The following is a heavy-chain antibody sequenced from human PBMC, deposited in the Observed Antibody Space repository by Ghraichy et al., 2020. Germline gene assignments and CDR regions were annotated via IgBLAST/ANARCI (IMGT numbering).Heavy chain of an antibody. J-gene: IGHJ4*02. D-gene: IGHD1-1*01. CDR1: GFTFSSYG. Sequence: GGSLRLSCAASGFTFSSYGMHWVRQAPGKGLEWVAVIWYDGSNKYYADSVKGRFTISRDNSKNTLYLQMNSLRAEDTAVYYCARAYPPNWNDVPAGDYWGQGTLVTVSS. CDR2: IWYDGSNK. CDR3: ARAYPPNWNDVPAGDY. V-gene: IGHV3-33*01.